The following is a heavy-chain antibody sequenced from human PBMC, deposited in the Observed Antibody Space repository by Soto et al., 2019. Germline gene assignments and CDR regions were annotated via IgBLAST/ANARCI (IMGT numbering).Heavy chain of an antibody. CDR3: ARDSTMIVVVITDHAFDI. CDR2: ISGSGGST. CDR1: GFTFSSYA. Sequence: PGGSLRLSCAASGFTFSSYAMSWVRQAPGKGLEWVSAISGSGGSTYYADSVKGRFTISRDNSKNTLYLQMNSLRAEDTAVYYCARDSTMIVVVITDHAFDIWGQGTMVTVSS. D-gene: IGHD3-22*01. V-gene: IGHV3-23*01. J-gene: IGHJ3*02.